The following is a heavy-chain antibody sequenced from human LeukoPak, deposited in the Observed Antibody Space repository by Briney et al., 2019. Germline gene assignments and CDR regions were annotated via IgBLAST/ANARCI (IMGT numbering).Heavy chain of an antibody. CDR2: INQGGSDK. J-gene: IGHJ4*02. V-gene: IGHV3-7*01. Sequence: GGSLRLSCAASGFTFSSYWMSWVRQAPGKGLEWVANINQGGSDKYYVDSVKGRFTISRDNAQKSLFLQMDSLRADDTAVYYCGRDRTSSAGSDFWGLGTLVTVSS. D-gene: IGHD6-13*01. CDR1: GFTFSSYW. CDR3: GRDRTSSAGSDF.